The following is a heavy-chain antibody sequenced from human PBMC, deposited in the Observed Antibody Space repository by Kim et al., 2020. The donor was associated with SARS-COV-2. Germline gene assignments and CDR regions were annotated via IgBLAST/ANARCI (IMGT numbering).Heavy chain of an antibody. D-gene: IGHD3-22*01. J-gene: IGHJ4*02. CDR1: GFTFSSYS. Sequence: GSLRLSCAASGFTFSSYSMNWVRQAPGKGLEWVSYISSSSSTIYYADSVKGRFTISRDNAKNSLYLQMNSLRDEDTAVYYCATLSGYYSRSDYWGQGTLVTVSS. CDR2: ISSSSSTI. CDR3: ATLSGYYSRSDY. V-gene: IGHV3-48*02.